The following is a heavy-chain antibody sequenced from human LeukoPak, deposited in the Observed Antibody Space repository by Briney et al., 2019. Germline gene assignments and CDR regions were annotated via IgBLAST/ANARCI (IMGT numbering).Heavy chain of an antibody. CDR2: ISWDGGSF. J-gene: IGHJ6*04. CDR3: AELGITMIGGV. V-gene: IGHV3-43D*03. D-gene: IGHD3-10*02. CDR1: GFTFADYP. Sequence: GGSLRLSCAASGFTFADYPMHWVRQGPGKGLEWVSLISWDGGSFLYADSVRGRFTISRDNSRNSLYLQMNSLRAEDTAVYYCAELGITMIGGVWGKGTTVTISS.